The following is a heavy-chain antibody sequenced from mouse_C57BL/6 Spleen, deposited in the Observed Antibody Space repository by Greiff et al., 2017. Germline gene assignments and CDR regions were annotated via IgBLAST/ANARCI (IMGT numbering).Heavy chain of an antibody. D-gene: IGHD2-3*01. J-gene: IGHJ2*01. CDR3: ARSGLLTEDYFDY. CDR1: GYTFTSYW. CDR2: IYPSDSET. Sequence: VQLQQPGAELVRPGSSVKLSCKASGYTFTSYWMDWVKQRPGQGLEWIGNIYPSDSETHYNQKFKDKATLTVDKSSSTAYMQLSSLTSEDSAVYYCARSGLLTEDYFDYWGQGTTLTVSS. V-gene: IGHV1-61*01.